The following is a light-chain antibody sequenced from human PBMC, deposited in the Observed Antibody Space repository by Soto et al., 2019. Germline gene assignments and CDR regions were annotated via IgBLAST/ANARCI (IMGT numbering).Light chain of an antibody. Sequence: IVMAQSPATLSVSPGERATLSCRARQSVSSNLARYQQKPGQAPRLLIYATSDRANGTPDKFSGSGSGTDFTLTISRLEPEDFAVYYCHQYGTAPWTFGQGTKVDIK. CDR1: QSVSSN. CDR3: HQYGTAPWT. CDR2: ATS. J-gene: IGKJ1*01. V-gene: IGKV3-20*01.